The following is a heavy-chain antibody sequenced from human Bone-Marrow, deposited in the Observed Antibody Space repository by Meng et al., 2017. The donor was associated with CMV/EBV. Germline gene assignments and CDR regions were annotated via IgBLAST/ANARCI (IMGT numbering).Heavy chain of an antibody. D-gene: IGHD2-21*01. CDR1: GGSFSGYY. Sequence: SETLSLTCAVYGGSFSGYYWSWIRQPPGKGLEWIGEINHSGSTNYNPSLKSRVTISVDTSKNQFSLQLNSVTPEDTAVYYCARDCGGDCSGMDVWGQGTTVTVSS. V-gene: IGHV4-34*01. J-gene: IGHJ6*02. CDR3: ARDCGGDCSGMDV. CDR2: INHSGST.